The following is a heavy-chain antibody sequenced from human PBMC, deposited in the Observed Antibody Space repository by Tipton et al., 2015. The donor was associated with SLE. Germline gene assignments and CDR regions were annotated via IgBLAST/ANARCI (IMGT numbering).Heavy chain of an antibody. CDR1: GGSFSSYY. CDR2: IYYSGST. J-gene: IGHJ3*02. V-gene: IGHV4-59*01. D-gene: IGHD3-10*01. Sequence: PGLVKPSETLSLTCAVYGGSFSSYYWSWIRQPPGKGLEWIGYIYYSGSTNYNPSLKSRVTISVDTSKNQFSLKLSSVTAADTAVYYCASSLRLWFGEGDAFDIWGQGTMVTVSS. CDR3: ASSLRLWFGEGDAFDI.